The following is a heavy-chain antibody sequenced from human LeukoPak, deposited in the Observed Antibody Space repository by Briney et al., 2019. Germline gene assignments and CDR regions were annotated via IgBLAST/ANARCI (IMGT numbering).Heavy chain of an antibody. V-gene: IGHV3-7*01. CDR1: RFTFSSYW. CDR2: IKQDGSDY. CDR3: AREQTPVIHYYFDS. D-gene: IGHD3-16*02. J-gene: IGHJ4*02. Sequence: GGSLRLSCAASRFTFSSYWMSWVRQAPGKGLEGVANIKQDGSDYYYVDSVKGRFTISRDNAKNSLYLQINSLRAEDTAVYYCAREQTPVIHYYFDSRGQVTLVTVSS.